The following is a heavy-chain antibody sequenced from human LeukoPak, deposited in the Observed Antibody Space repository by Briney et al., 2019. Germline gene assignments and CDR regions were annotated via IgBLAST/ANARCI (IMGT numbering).Heavy chain of an antibody. CDR1: GYTFTSYG. J-gene: IGHJ4*02. V-gene: IGHV1-18*04. D-gene: IGHD3-16*02. CDR2: ISAYNGNT. CDR3: ARGGMITFGGVIADFDY. Sequence: ASVKVSCKASGYTFTSYGISWVRQAPGQGLEWMGGISAYNGNTNYAQKLQGRVTTTTDTSTSTAYMELRSLRSDDTAVYYCARGGMITFGGVIADFDYWGQGTLVTVSS.